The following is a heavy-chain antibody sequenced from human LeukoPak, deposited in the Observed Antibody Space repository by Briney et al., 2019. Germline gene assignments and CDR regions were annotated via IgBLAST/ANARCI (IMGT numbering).Heavy chain of an antibody. D-gene: IGHD6-6*01. CDR2: ISWHSGYI. V-gene: IGHV3-9*01. Sequence: GGSLRLSCAASGFTFDDYAMHWVRQAPGKGLEWVSGISWHSGYIGYADSVKGRFTISRDNAKNSLYLQMNSLTAEDTAVYYCARESFAARWDWGQGTLVTVSS. J-gene: IGHJ4*02. CDR1: GFTFDDYA. CDR3: ARESFAARWD.